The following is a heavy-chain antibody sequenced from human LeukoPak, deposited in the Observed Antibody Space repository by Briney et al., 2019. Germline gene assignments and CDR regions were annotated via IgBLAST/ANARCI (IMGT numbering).Heavy chain of an antibody. Sequence: PGGSLRLSCEASGFTFSSSGMSWVRQAPGKGLEWVSALRGSGGITYYADSVKGRFTISRDNSKNTLYLQMTSLTAEDTAVYYCAKDFWYRYYYDSSGPYYFDYWGQGTLVTVSS. CDR1: GFTFSSSG. V-gene: IGHV3-23*01. CDR3: AKDFWYRYYYDSSGPYYFDY. J-gene: IGHJ4*02. D-gene: IGHD3-22*01. CDR2: LRGSGGIT.